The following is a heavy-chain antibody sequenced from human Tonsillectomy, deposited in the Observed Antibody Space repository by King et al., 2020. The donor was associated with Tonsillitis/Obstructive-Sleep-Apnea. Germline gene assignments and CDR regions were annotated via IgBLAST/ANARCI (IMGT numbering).Heavy chain of an antibody. Sequence: TLKESGPALVKPTQTLTLTCTFSGFSLSTSGMCVSWIRHPPGKALEWLARIDWDDDKYYSPSLKTRLTISKDTSKNQVVLTMTNMDPVDTATYYCARIQLGEGYQLKDWGQGTLVTVSS. J-gene: IGHJ4*02. V-gene: IGHV2-70*11. D-gene: IGHD2-2*01. CDR3: ARIQLGEGYQLKD. CDR1: GFSLSTSGMC. CDR2: IDWDDDK.